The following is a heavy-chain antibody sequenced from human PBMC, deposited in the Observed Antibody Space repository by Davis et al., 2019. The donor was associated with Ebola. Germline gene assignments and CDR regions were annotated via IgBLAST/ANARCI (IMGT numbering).Heavy chain of an antibody. CDR1: GGTFSSYA. CDR3: ASGEVPTANIEGYFDY. D-gene: IGHD2-2*01. Sequence: SVKVSCKASGGTFSSYAISWVRQAPGQGLEWMGGIIPIFGTANYAQKFQGRVTITADESTSTAYMELSSLRSEDTAVYYCASGEVPTANIEGYFDYWGQGTLVTVSS. V-gene: IGHV1-69*13. J-gene: IGHJ4*02. CDR2: IIPIFGTA.